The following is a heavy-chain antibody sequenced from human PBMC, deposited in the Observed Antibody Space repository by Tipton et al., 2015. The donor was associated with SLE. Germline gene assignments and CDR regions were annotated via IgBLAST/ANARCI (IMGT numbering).Heavy chain of an antibody. CDR2: IYTTGST. Sequence: TLSLTCTVSGDSISSYYWGWIRQPAGKGLEWVGHIYTTGSTNYNPSLKTRVTMSIDTSKMQFSLRLSSVTAADTAVYYCANYSSTSGAIHYWGQGTLVTVSS. J-gene: IGHJ4*02. CDR1: GDSISSYY. D-gene: IGHD6-6*01. CDR3: ANYSSTSGAIHY. V-gene: IGHV4-4*07.